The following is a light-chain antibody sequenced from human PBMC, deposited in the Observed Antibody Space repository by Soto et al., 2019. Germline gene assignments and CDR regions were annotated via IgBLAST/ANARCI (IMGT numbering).Light chain of an antibody. CDR1: QSISDT. Sequence: EIVMTQSPATLSVSPGGRATLSCRASQSISDTLAWYQQKPVQAPRLLIHGASKRATSFPARFSGSGSGTDFTLTISSLQSEDFAVYYCQQYNNWPWTFGQGIKVE. J-gene: IGKJ1*01. CDR3: QQYNNWPWT. V-gene: IGKV3-15*01. CDR2: GAS.